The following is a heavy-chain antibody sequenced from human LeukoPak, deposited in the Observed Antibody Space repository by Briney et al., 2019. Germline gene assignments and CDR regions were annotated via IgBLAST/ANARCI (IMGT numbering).Heavy chain of an antibody. V-gene: IGHV3-30*02. CDR1: GFTLSSYG. CDR2: IRYDGSNK. CDR3: AKGLVRIAVAGTGGGFDY. Sequence: GGSLRLSCAASGFTLSSYGMHWVRQAPGKGLEWVAFIRYDGSNKYYADSVKGRFTISRDNSKNTLYLQMNSLRAEDTAVYYCAKGLVRIAVAGTGGGFDYWGQGTLVTVSS. D-gene: IGHD6-19*01. J-gene: IGHJ4*02.